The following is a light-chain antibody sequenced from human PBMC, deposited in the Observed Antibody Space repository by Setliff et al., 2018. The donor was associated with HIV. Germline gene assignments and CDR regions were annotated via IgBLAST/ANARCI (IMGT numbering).Light chain of an antibody. Sequence: QSVLTQPPSVSGAPGQRVTISCTGSSSNIGASYDVHWSQQFPGTAPKLLIYDNTNRPSGVPDRFSGSKSGTSASLAITGLQAEDEADYYCQSHDSSLSGYVFGTGTKSPS. CDR2: DNT. V-gene: IGLV1-40*01. J-gene: IGLJ1*01. CDR3: QSHDSSLSGYV. CDR1: SSNIGASYD.